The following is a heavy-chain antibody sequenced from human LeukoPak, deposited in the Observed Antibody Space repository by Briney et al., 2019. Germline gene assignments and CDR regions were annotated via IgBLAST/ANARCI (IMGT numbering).Heavy chain of an antibody. CDR2: INAGNGNT. Sequence: ASVKVSCKASGYTFTSYAMHWVRQAPGQRLEWMGWINAGNGNTKYSQKFQGRVSITRDTSASTAYMELSSLRSEDTAVYYCVRDLAGARAFGVFDIWGQGTIVTLSS. D-gene: IGHD6-19*01. J-gene: IGHJ3*02. CDR3: VRDLAGARAFGVFDI. V-gene: IGHV1-3*01. CDR1: GYTFTSYA.